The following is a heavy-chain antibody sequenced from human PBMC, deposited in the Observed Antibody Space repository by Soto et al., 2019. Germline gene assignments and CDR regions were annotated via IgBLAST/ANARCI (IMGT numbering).Heavy chain of an antibody. V-gene: IGHV3-30-3*01. CDR2: ISYDESNK. CDR3: ARVRGSSWYEGAFDI. Sequence: QVQLVESGGGVVQPGRSLRLSCAASGFTFSSYPMHWVRQAPGKGLEWVAFISYDESNKYYADSVKGRFTISRDNSKNTLYLQMNSLRAEDTAVYYCARVRGSSWYEGAFDIWGQGTMVTVSS. J-gene: IGHJ3*02. D-gene: IGHD6-13*01. CDR1: GFTFSSYP.